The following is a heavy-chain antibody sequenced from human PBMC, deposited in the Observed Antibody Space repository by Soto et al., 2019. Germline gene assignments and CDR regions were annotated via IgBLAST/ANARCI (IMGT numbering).Heavy chain of an antibody. CDR3: ARSDGRY. CDR1: DGSISSYY. Sequence: PSETLSLTCTDSDGSISSYYWSWIRQPPGKGQERIGYIYYSGSTNYNPSLKGRVTISVDTSKNQFSLKLSFVTAADTAVYYCARSDGRYWGQGTLVTVSS. V-gene: IGHV4-59*01. CDR2: IYYSGST. J-gene: IGHJ4*02.